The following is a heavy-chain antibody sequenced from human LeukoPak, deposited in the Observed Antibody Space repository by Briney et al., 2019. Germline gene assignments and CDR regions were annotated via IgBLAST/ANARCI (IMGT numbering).Heavy chain of an antibody. CDR3: ARGLWSDPYYFDY. CDR1: GFTVSSNY. V-gene: IGHV3-53*01. Sequence: GGSLRLSCAASGFTVSSNYMSWVRQAPGKGLEWVSVIYSGGSTYYADSVKGRFTISRDNSKNTLYLQMNSLRAEDTAVYYCARGLWSDPYYFDYWGQGTLVTVSS. D-gene: IGHD3-3*01. CDR2: IYSGGST. J-gene: IGHJ4*02.